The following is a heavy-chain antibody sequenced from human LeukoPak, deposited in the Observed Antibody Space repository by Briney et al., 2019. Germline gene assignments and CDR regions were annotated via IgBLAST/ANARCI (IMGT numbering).Heavy chain of an antibody. Sequence: GGSLRLSCAASGFTFSSYWMSWVRQAPGKGLEWVANIKQDGSEKYYVDSVKGRLTISRDNAKNSLYLQMNSLRAEDTAVYYCASGYCSSGRCYGDYWGQGTLVTVSS. CDR2: IKQDGSEK. V-gene: IGHV3-7*01. CDR1: GFTFSSYW. J-gene: IGHJ4*02. D-gene: IGHD2-15*01. CDR3: ASGYCSSGRCYGDY.